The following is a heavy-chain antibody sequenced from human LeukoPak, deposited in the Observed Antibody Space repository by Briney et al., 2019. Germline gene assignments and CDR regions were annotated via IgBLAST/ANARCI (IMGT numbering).Heavy chain of an antibody. CDR2: ISWNSGSI. CDR1: GFTFDDYA. Sequence: GGSLRLSCAASGFTFDDYAMHWVRQAPGKGLEWVSGISWNSGSIGYADSVKGRFTISRDNAKNSLYLQMNSLRAEDTAVYYCAREDCSSTSCYGYWGQGTLVTVSS. V-gene: IGHV3-9*01. D-gene: IGHD2-2*01. J-gene: IGHJ4*02. CDR3: AREDCSSTSCYGY.